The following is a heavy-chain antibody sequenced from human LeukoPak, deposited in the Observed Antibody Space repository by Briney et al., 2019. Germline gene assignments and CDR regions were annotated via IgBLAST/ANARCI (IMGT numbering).Heavy chain of an antibody. CDR3: ARVGDSIPPLGQGYYYMDV. CDR1: GYSFTSYW. CDR2: IYPGDSDT. Sequence: KFGESLKISCKGSGYSFTSYWIGWVRQMPGKGLEWMGIIYPGDSDTSYSPSFQGQVTVSADKSISTAYLQWSSLKASDTAMYYCARVGDSIPPLGQGYYYMDVWGKGTTVTVSS. J-gene: IGHJ6*03. V-gene: IGHV5-51*01. D-gene: IGHD3-16*01.